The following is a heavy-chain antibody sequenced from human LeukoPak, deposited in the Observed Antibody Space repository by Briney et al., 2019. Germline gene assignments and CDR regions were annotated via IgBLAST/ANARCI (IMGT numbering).Heavy chain of an antibody. CDR1: GGSISSYY. D-gene: IGHD6-13*01. Sequence: ETLSLTCTVSGGSISSYYWSWIRQPPGKGLEWIGYIYYSGSTNYNPSLKSRVTISVDTSKNQFSLKLSSVTAADTAVYYCARGTIAAAYYFDYWGQGTLVTVSS. CDR2: IYYSGST. V-gene: IGHV4-59*12. CDR3: ARGTIAAAYYFDY. J-gene: IGHJ4*02.